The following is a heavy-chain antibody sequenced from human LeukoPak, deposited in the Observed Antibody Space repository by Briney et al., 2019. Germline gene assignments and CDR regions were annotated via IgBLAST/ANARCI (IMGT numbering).Heavy chain of an antibody. J-gene: IGHJ3*02. CDR1: GFTFSSYG. V-gene: IGHV3-30*02. CDR3: ARAYGVSPKSRIGSSAFDI. D-gene: IGHD4-17*01. CDR2: IRYDGSNK. Sequence: PGGSLRLFCAASGFTFSSYGMHWVRQAPGKGLEWVAFIRYDGSNKYYADSVKGRFTISRDNSKNTLYLQMNSLRAEDTAVYYCARAYGVSPKSRIGSSAFDIWGQGTMVTVSS.